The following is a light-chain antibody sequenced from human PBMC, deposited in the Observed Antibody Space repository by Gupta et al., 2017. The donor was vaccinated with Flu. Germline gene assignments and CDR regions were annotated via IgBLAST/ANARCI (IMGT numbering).Light chain of an antibody. J-gene: IGLJ2*01. CDR3: QVWDSSTVI. CDR2: SGA. Sequence: TCGVNNIESKSLNWDQQKPGQAPALVIYSGASRPSGIPERFSGSNSGNTATLTINRAQAGDEADYYCQVWDSSTVIFGGGTKLTVL. V-gene: IGLV3-9*01. CDR1: NIESKS.